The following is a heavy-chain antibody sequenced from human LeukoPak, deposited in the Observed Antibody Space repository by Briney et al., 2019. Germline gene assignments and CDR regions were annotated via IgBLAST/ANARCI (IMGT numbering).Heavy chain of an antibody. CDR1: GFTVSSFG. CDR2: IRYGGTNE. V-gene: IGHV3-30*02. D-gene: IGHD3-9*01. J-gene: IGHJ6*02. Sequence: GGSLRLSCAASGFTVSSFGKHWVRQAPGKGLERVAFIRYGGTNEYYADSVKGRFTISRDNSKNTLSLLMNGLRVEDTAVYYCARDQHYDVLTAFGLDVWGQGTTVTVSS. CDR3: ARDQHYDVLTAFGLDV.